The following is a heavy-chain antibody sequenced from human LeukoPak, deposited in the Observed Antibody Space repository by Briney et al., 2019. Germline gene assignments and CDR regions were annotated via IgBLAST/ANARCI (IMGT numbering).Heavy chain of an antibody. J-gene: IGHJ4*02. CDR3: ASLSYSSSWYGNDY. V-gene: IGHV4-34*01. CDR2: INHSGST. D-gene: IGHD6-13*01. CDR1: GGSLSGYY. Sequence: PSETLSLTCAVYGGSLSGYYWSWIRQPPGKGLEWIGEINHSGSTNYNPSLKSRVTISVDASKNQFSLKLSSVTAADTAVYYCASLSYSSSWYGNDYWGQGTLVTVSS.